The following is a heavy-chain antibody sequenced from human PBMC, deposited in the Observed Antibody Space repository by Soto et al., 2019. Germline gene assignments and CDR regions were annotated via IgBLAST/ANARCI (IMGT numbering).Heavy chain of an antibody. D-gene: IGHD6-19*01. J-gene: IGHJ6*02. V-gene: IGHV3-7*05. Sequence: EVHLVESGGGLVQPGGSLRLSCAASGYIFSDFWMAWVRQGPGKGLEWVANIKGVESERYYEDSVRGRFTISRDNAKKSLDLQMNSLGVEDTAVYYCARDKGSGWHGQDVRGMDVWGQGTTVTVSS. CDR3: ARDKGSGWHGQDVRGMDV. CDR2: IKGVESER. CDR1: GYIFSDFW.